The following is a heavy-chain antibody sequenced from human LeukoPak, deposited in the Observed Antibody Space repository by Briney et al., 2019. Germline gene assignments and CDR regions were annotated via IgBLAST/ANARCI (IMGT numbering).Heavy chain of an antibody. CDR2: ITSSSGYV. CDR1: GFTFSSYS. Sequence: AGGSLRLSCAASGFTFSSYSMNWVRQAPGKGLEWVSYITSSSGYVYYADSVKGRFTISRDNAKNSLYLQMNSLRAEDTAVYYCARDFADYGMDVWGQGTTGTVSS. CDR3: ARDFADYGMDV. J-gene: IGHJ6*02. V-gene: IGHV3-21*01.